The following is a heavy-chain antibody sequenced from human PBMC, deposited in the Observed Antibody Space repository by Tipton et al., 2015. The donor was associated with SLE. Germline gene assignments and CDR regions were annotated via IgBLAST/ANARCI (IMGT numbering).Heavy chain of an antibody. D-gene: IGHD3-10*01. Sequence: RSLRLSCAASGFTFNSYWMSWVRQAPGKGLEWMAVISNDGSQIYYADSLKGRITISRDNSQDTLYLHMSSLRAEDTAVYYCAKDRGPDGFDYWGQGTLVTVS. CDR3: AKDRGPDGFDY. CDR2: ISNDGSQI. V-gene: IGHV3-30*18. J-gene: IGHJ4*02. CDR1: GFTFNSYW.